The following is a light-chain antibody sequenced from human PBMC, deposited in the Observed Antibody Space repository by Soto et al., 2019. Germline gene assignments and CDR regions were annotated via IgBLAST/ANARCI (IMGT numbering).Light chain of an antibody. V-gene: IGKV1-27*01. Sequence: DIQMTQSPSSLSASVGDRVTITCRASQSISSYLNWYQQKPGKAPKLLIYAASTLQSGVPSRFSGSGSGTDFTLTISSLQPEDVATYYCLGYDSAPTWTFGQGTKVDI. CDR1: QSISSY. J-gene: IGKJ1*01. CDR3: LGYDSAPTWT. CDR2: AAS.